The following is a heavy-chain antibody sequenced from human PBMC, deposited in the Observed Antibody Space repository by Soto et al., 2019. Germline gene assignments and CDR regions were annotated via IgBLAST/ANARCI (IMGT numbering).Heavy chain of an antibody. CDR3: ARPSGSYYSHAAFDI. Sequence: GESLKISCKGSGYSFTSYWIGWVRQMPGKGLEWMGIIYPGDSDTRYSPSFQGQVTISADKSISTAYLQWSSLKASDTAMYYCARPSGSYYSHAAFDIWGQREMVTISS. D-gene: IGHD1-26*01. J-gene: IGHJ3*02. V-gene: IGHV5-51*01. CDR1: GYSFTSYW. CDR2: IYPGDSDT.